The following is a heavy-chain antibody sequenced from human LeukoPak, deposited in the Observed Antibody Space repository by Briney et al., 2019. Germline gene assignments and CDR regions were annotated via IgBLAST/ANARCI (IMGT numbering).Heavy chain of an antibody. J-gene: IGHJ4*02. Sequence: GGSLRLSCVASGFTFANYAMGWLRQAPGRRPEWVSSLTDSGGTTYYVDSVKGRFAISRDNSKNTLYLHMNSLRVEDTAVYYCARGRPHGNDYWGQGTLVTVSS. D-gene: IGHD4-23*01. CDR1: GFTFANYA. CDR3: ARGRPHGNDY. V-gene: IGHV3-23*01. CDR2: LTDSGGTT.